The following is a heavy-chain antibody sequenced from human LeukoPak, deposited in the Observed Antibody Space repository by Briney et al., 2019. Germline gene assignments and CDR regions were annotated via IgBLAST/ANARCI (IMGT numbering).Heavy chain of an antibody. D-gene: IGHD3-3*01. V-gene: IGHV1-18*01. J-gene: IGHJ4*02. CDR1: GYTFTSYG. Sequence: GASVKVSCKASGYTFTSYGISWVRQAPGQGLEWMGWISAYNGNTNYAQKLQGRVTMTTDTSTSTAYMELRSLRSDDTAVYYCARDPPYYDFWSGYYRPYYFDYWGQGTLVTVSS. CDR2: ISAYNGNT. CDR3: ARDPPYYDFWSGYYRPYYFDY.